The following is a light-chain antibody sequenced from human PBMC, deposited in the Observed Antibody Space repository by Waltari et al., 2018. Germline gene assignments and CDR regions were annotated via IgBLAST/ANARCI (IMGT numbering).Light chain of an antibody. CDR3: QQYHGWPLIT. J-gene: IGKJ5*01. Sequence: ETVMTQPATLSVSPGERVTLSCRASQSVSSNLAWYQQKRGQAPRLLIYGASTRVSDVPDRFSGSGSGTEFILTISSLRSEDLAVYFCQQYHGWPLITFGQGTRLEIK. CDR1: QSVSSN. V-gene: IGKV3-15*01. CDR2: GAS.